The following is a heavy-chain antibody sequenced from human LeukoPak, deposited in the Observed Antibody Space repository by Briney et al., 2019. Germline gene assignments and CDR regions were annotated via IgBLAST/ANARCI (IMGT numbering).Heavy chain of an antibody. CDR2: ISYDGSNK. CDR3: ARDRSSSWYYFDY. D-gene: IGHD6-13*01. CDR1: GFTFSSYA. V-gene: IGHV3-30-3*01. J-gene: IGHJ4*02. Sequence: PGGSLRLSCAASGFTFSSYAMHWVRQAPGKGLEWVAVISYDGSNKYYADSVKGRFTISRDNSKNTLYLQMNSLRAEDTAVYYCARDRSSSWYYFDYWGQGTLVTVSS.